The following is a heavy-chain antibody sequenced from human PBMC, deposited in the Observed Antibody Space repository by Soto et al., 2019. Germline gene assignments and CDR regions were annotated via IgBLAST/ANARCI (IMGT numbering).Heavy chain of an antibody. Sequence: ASVKVSCKASGYTFTGYYMHWARQAPGQGLEWMGWINPNSGGTNYAQKFQGWVTMTRDTSISAAYMELSRLRSDDTAVYYCARAFVVVVAATHDYGMDVWGQGTTVTVSS. D-gene: IGHD2-15*01. V-gene: IGHV1-2*04. CDR1: GYTFTGYY. J-gene: IGHJ6*02. CDR2: INPNSGGT. CDR3: ARAFVVVVAATHDYGMDV.